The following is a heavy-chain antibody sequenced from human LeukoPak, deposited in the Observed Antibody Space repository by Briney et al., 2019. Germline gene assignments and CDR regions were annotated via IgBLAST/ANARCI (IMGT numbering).Heavy chain of an antibody. CDR3: AKDSGEMATEP. CDR1: GFTFSSYW. J-gene: IGHJ5*02. D-gene: IGHD5-24*01. V-gene: IGHV3-74*01. Sequence: PGGSLRLSCAASGFTFSSYWMHWVRQAPGKGLVWVSRINSDGSSTSYADSVKGRFTISRDNSKNTLYLQMNSLRAEDTAVYYCAKDSGEMATEPWGQGTLVTVSS. CDR2: INSDGSST.